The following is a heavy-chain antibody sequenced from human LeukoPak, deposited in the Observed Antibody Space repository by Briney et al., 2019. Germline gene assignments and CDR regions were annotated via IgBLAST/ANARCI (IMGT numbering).Heavy chain of an antibody. Sequence: ASVTVSCKASGYSFTGYYMHWVRQAPGQGLEWTGWINPNSGDTKYAQTFQGRVTITTDTSISTAYMELTRLRSDDTAVYYCARGGLRVMVYRLYYMDVWGKGTTVTVSS. V-gene: IGHV1-2*02. CDR3: ARGGLRVMVYRLYYMDV. J-gene: IGHJ6*03. CDR2: INPNSGDT. D-gene: IGHD2-8*01. CDR1: GYSFTGYY.